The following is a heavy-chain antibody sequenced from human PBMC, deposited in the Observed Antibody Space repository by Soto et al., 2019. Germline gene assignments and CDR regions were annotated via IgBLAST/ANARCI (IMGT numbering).Heavy chain of an antibody. V-gene: IGHV3-48*03. Sequence: GGSLRLSCAASGFTFSSYEMNWVRQAPGKGLEWVSYISSSGSTIYYADSVKGRFTISRDNAKNSLYLQMNSLRAEDTAVYYCARALSVDTAMVTDPSYYYYGMDVWGQGTTVTVSS. CDR2: ISSSGSTI. CDR3: ARALSVDTAMVTDPSYYYYGMDV. J-gene: IGHJ6*02. CDR1: GFTFSSYE. D-gene: IGHD5-18*01.